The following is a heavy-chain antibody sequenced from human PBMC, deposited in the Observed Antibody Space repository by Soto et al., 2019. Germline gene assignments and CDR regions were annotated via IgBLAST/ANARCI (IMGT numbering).Heavy chain of an antibody. J-gene: IGHJ6*02. Sequence: QVQLVQSGAEVKKPGASVKVSCKASGYSFTDYHIHWVRQAPGQGLEWLGRINPKSGGTSTAQKFQGWVTMTTDTSSGRGCVELARLTSDDTAIYYCARGDATDCSNGVCSFFCSHGMDVWGQGTTVTVSS. CDR3: ARGDATDCSNGVCSFFCSHGMDV. V-gene: IGHV1-2*04. D-gene: IGHD2-8*01. CDR2: INPKSGGT. CDR1: GYSFTDYH.